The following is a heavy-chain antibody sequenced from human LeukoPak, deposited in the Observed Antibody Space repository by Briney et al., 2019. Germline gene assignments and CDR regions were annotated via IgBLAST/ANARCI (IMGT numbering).Heavy chain of an antibody. D-gene: IGHD3-16*01. CDR1: GGSISSSSYY. Sequence: SETLSLTCTVSGGSISSSSYYWGWLRQPPGKGLEWIGSIYYSGSTYYNPSIKSRVTISVDTPKNQFSLKLSSVPAADTAVYYCARHEDSRLGELLNWGQGTLVTVSS. CDR2: IYYSGST. J-gene: IGHJ4*02. CDR3: ARHEDSRLGELLN. V-gene: IGHV4-39*01.